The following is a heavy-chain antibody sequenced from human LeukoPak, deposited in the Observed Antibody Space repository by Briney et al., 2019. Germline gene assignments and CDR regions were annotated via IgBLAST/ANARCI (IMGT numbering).Heavy chain of an antibody. D-gene: IGHD3-3*01. J-gene: IGHJ4*02. Sequence: SETLSLTCTVSGYSISSGYYWGWIRQPPGKGLEWIGSIYHSGSTYYNPSLKSRVTISVDTSKNQFSLKLSSVTAADTAVYYCARKYYDFWSGYYLAFDYWGQGTLVTVSS. CDR1: GYSISSGYY. V-gene: IGHV4-38-2*02. CDR2: IYHSGST. CDR3: ARKYYDFWSGYYLAFDY.